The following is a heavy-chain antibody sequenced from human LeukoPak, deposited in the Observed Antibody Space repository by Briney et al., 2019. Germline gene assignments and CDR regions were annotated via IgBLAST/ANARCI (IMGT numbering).Heavy chain of an antibody. CDR2: ISSSGSTI. Sequence: PGGSLRPSCAASGFTFSSYEMNWVRQAPGKGLEWVSYISSSGSTIYYADSVKGRFTISRDNAKNSLYLQMNSLRAEDTAVYYCARDPGDSSGYVFDYWGQGTLVTVSS. J-gene: IGHJ4*02. V-gene: IGHV3-48*03. D-gene: IGHD3-22*01. CDR3: ARDPGDSSGYVFDY. CDR1: GFTFSSYE.